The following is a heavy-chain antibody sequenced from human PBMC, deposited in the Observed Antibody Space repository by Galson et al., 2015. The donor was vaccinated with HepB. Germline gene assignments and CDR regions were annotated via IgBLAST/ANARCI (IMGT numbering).Heavy chain of an antibody. CDR2: ISYDGSNK. CDR1: GFTFSSYG. Sequence: SLRLSCAASGFTFSSYGMHWVRQAPGKGLEWVAVISYDGSNKYYADSVKGRFTISRDNSKNTLYLQMNSLRAEDTAVYYCAKDMSSSIAARFAEDYYYYGMDVWGQGTTVTVSS. J-gene: IGHJ6*02. V-gene: IGHV3-30*18. D-gene: IGHD6-6*01. CDR3: AKDMSSSIAARFAEDYYYYGMDV.